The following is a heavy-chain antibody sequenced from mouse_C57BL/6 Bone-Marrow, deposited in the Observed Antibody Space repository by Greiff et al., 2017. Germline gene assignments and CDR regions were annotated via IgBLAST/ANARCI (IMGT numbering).Heavy chain of an antibody. D-gene: IGHD1-1*01. CDR2: IYPSDSET. Sequence: VQLQQPGAELVRPGSSVKLSCKASGYTFTSYWMDWVKQRPGQGLEWIGNIYPSDSETHYNQKFKDKATLTVDKSSSTAYMQLSSLTSEDSAVYYCARRRLLRSYYFDYWGQGTTLTVSS. CDR1: GYTFTSYW. J-gene: IGHJ2*01. V-gene: IGHV1-61*01. CDR3: ARRRLLRSYYFDY.